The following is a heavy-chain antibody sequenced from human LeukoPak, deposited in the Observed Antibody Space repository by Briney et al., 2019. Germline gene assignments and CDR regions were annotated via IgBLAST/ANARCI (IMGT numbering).Heavy chain of an antibody. V-gene: IGHV1-8*01. D-gene: IGHD6-6*01. CDR3: TSLGVAARSNY. CDR2: MNPNSGNT. Sequence: ASVKVSCKASGYTFTSYDINWVRQATGQGVEWMGWMNPNSGNTGYAQKFQGRVTMTRNTSISTAYMELSSLRAEDTAVYYCTSLGVAARSNYWGQGTLVTVSS. J-gene: IGHJ4*02. CDR1: GYTFTSYD.